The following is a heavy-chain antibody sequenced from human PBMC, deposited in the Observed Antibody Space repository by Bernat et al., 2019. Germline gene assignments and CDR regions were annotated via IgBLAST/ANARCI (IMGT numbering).Heavy chain of an antibody. CDR1: GFTFDDYA. V-gene: IGHV3-9*01. D-gene: IGHD3-10*01. Sequence: EVQLVESGGGLVQPGRSLRLSCAASGFTFDDYAMHWVRQAPGKGLEWVSGISWNSGSIGYADSVKGRFTISRDNAKNSLYLQMNSLRAEDTALYYCGKGLDYYGSGSYSYWGQGTLVTVSS. J-gene: IGHJ4*02. CDR2: ISWNSGSI. CDR3: GKGLDYYGSGSYSY.